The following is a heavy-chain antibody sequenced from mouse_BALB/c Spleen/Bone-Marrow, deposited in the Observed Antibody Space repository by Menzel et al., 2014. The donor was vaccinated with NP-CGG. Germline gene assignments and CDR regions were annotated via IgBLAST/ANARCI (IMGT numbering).Heavy chain of an antibody. V-gene: IGHV1-59*01. CDR3: TRQDYYGNSYWYFDV. J-gene: IGHJ1*01. CDR1: GYTLTSYW. CDR2: IYPSDSYT. Sequence: VQLQQSGADLVRPGASVKLSCKASGYTLTSYWINWVKQRPGQGLEWIGNIYPSDSYTNYNQKFRDKATLTVDTSSSTAYIQLSSPTSEDSAVYYCTRQDYYGNSYWYFDVWGAGTTVTVSS. D-gene: IGHD1-1*01.